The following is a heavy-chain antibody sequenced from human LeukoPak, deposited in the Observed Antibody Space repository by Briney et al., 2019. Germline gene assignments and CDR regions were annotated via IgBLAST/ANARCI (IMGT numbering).Heavy chain of an antibody. D-gene: IGHD1-14*01. J-gene: IGHJ4*02. CDR3: ASEGITGGLFDY. V-gene: IGHV3-23*01. CDR1: GYIFSSYA. CDR2: ISGSGGST. Sequence: GGSLTLSCAASGYIFSSYAMSWVRQAPGKGLEWVSAISGSGGSTFYAASVRGRFTISRDKSKNTLNLQMNSLRAEDTAVYYCASEGITGGLFDYWGQGTLVTVSS.